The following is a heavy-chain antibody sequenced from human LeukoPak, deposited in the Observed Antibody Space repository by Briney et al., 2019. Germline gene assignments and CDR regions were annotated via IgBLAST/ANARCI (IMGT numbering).Heavy chain of an antibody. CDR1: GYTFTSCG. D-gene: IGHD1-26*01. CDR2: ISAYNGNT. CDR3: ARPTPRGSYYSNNAFDI. J-gene: IGHJ3*02. V-gene: IGHV1-18*01. Sequence: ASVKVSCKASGYTFTSCGISWVRQAPGQGLEWMGWISAYNGNTNYAQKLQGRVTMTTDTSTSTAYMELSSLRSEDTAVYYCARPTPRGSYYSNNAFDIWGQGTMVTVSS.